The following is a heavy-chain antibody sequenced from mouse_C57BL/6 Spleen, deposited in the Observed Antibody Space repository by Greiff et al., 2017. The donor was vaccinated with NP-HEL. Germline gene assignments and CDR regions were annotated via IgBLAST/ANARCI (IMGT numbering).Heavy chain of an antibody. CDR3: ARRGYYGYVDV. Sequence: VQLQQSGPELVKPGASVKISCKASGYAFSSSWMNWVKQRPGKGLEWIGRIYPGDGDTNYNGKFKGKATLTADKSSSTAYMQLSSLTSEDSAVYVCARRGYYGYVDVWGTGTTVTVSS. V-gene: IGHV1-82*01. CDR2: IYPGDGDT. J-gene: IGHJ1*03. D-gene: IGHD2-2*01. CDR1: GYAFSSSW.